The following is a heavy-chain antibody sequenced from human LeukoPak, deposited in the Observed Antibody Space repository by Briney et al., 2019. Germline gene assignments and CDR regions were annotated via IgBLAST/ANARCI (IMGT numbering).Heavy chain of an antibody. V-gene: IGHV5-51*01. CDR2: IYPGDSDT. CDR1: GYSFTSYW. CDR3: AIRVSMAAAGNWFDP. Sequence: GESLKISCKGSGYSFTSYWIGWVRQMPGKGLEWMGIIYPGDSDTRYSPSFQGQVTISADKSINTASLQWSTLKAADTAMYYCAIRVSMAAAGNWFDPWGQGTLVTVSS. D-gene: IGHD6-13*01. J-gene: IGHJ5*02.